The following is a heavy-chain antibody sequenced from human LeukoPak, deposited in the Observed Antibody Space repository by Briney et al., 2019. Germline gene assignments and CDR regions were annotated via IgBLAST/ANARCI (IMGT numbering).Heavy chain of an antibody. Sequence: ASVKVPCKASGYTFTSYYMHWVRQAPGQGLEWMGIINPSGGSTSYAQKFQGRVTMTRDTSTSTVYMELSSLRSEDTAVYYCARAAGFIVVEQDYYYMDVWGKGTTVTVSS. J-gene: IGHJ6*03. CDR2: INPSGGST. CDR3: ARAAGFIVVEQDYYYMDV. CDR1: GYTFTSYY. D-gene: IGHD2-15*01. V-gene: IGHV1-46*01.